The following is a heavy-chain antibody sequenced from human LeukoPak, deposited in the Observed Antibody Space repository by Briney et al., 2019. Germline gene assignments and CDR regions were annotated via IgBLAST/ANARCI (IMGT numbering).Heavy chain of an antibody. D-gene: IGHD2-21*01. CDR2: IYYSGST. J-gene: IGHJ6*02. CDR3: ARGGDPHYGMDV. CDR1: GVSITNNY. Sequence: SETLSLTCTVSGVSITNNYWAWIRQPPGKGLEWIGYIYYSGSTNYNPSLRSRVTISVDTSKNQCSLKLSSVTAADTAVYYCARGGDPHYGMDVWGQGTTVTVSS. V-gene: IGHV4-59*13.